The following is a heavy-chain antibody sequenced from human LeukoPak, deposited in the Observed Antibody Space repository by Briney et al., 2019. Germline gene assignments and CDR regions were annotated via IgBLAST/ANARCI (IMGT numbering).Heavy chain of an antibody. D-gene: IGHD3-9*01. Sequence: SETLSLTCTVSGGSISSSSYYWGWIRQPPGKGLEWIGSIYYSGSTYYNPSLKSRVTISVDTSKNQFSLKLSSVTAADTAVYYCARSKWYYDILTGYHNYFDYWGQGTLVTVSS. V-gene: IGHV4-39*01. CDR1: GGSISSSSYY. CDR2: IYYSGST. J-gene: IGHJ4*02. CDR3: ARSKWYYDILTGYHNYFDY.